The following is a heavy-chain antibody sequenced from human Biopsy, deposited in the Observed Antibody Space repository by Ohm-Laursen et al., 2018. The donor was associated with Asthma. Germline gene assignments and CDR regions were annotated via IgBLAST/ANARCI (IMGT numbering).Heavy chain of an antibody. CDR1: GSTFSIYD. Sequence: SLRLSCTASGSTFSIYDIHWVRQAPGKGLEWVAVISYDGGNKFYGDSVKGRFTLSRDNSRNTLYLQMNSLRVEDTAIYYCARTHERWTSIQDDALDIWGQGTMVSVSS. J-gene: IGHJ3*02. CDR3: ARTHERWTSIQDDALDI. CDR2: ISYDGGNK. D-gene: IGHD4-23*01. V-gene: IGHV3-30*03.